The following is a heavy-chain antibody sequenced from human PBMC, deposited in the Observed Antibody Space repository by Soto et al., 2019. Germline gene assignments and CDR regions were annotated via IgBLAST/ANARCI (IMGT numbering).Heavy chain of an antibody. D-gene: IGHD3-3*01. CDR2: IYYSGST. V-gene: IGHV4-39*01. J-gene: IGHJ6*02. CDR3: ASSFTIFGVVYGMDV. Sequence: PSETLSLTCTVSGGSISSSSYYWGWIRQPPGKGLEWIGSIYYSGSTYYNPSLKSRVTISVDTSKNQFSLKLSSVTAADTAVYYCASSFTIFGVVYGMDVWGQGTTVTVSS. CDR1: GGSISSSSYY.